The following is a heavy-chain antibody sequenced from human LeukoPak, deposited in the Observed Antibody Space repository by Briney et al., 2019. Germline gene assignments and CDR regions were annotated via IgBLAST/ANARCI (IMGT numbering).Heavy chain of an antibody. CDR1: GFTFGDYA. J-gene: IGHJ6*04. V-gene: IGHV3-49*04. CDR2: IRSKAYGGTT. D-gene: IGHD6-6*01. Sequence: GGSLRLSCTASGFTFGDYAMSWVRQAPGKGLEWVGFIRSKAYGGTTEYAASVKGRFTISRDDSKSIAYLQMNSLKTEDTAVYYCTGRKSSSSGLDVWGKGTTVTVSS. CDR3: TGRKSSSSGLDV.